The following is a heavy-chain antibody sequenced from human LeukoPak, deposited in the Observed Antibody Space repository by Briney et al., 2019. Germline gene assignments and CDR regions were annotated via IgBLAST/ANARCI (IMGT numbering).Heavy chain of an antibody. CDR1: GGSISSYY. CDR2: IDTSGST. J-gene: IGHJ5*02. Sequence: SETLSLTCTVSGGSISSYYWSWIRQPAGKGLEWIGRIDTSGSTNYNPSLKSRVTMSVDTSKNQFSLKLSSVTAADTAVYYCARDLITMVRGVKTSPNWFDPWGQGTLVTVSS. V-gene: IGHV4-4*07. D-gene: IGHD3-10*01. CDR3: ARDLITMVRGVKTSPNWFDP.